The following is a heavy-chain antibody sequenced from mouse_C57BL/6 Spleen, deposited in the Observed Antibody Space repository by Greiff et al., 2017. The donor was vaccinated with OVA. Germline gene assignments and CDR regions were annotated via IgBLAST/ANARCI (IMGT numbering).Heavy chain of an antibody. CDR1: GYTFTDYA. V-gene: IGHV1-67*01. CDR2: ISTYYGDA. CDR3: ARWRVFGYFDD. J-gene: IGHJ2*01. Sequence: QVQLQQSGPELVRPGVSVKISCKGSGYTFTDYAMHWVKQSHAKSLEWIGVISTYYGDARSTQKFKSKATLTVDKSSSPANMELGRPTSEDSAVYCCARWRVFGYFDDWGQGTTLTVSS.